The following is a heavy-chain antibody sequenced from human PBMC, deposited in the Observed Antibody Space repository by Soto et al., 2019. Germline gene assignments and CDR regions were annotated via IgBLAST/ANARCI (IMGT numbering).Heavy chain of an antibody. V-gene: IGHV2-26*04. CDR1: GFSLSNAGLG. D-gene: IGHD6-13*01. J-gene: IGHJ5*02. Sequence: QVTVKESGPVLVKPTETLTLTCTVSGFSLSNAGLGVSWIRQPPGKALEWLAHIFSNDAKSYSTSLKSRLTNSKDTSKSQVVLTMTNMDPVDTATYYCASTYSTSWYWFDPWGQGTLVTVSS. CDR3: ASTYSTSWYWFDP. CDR2: IFSNDAK.